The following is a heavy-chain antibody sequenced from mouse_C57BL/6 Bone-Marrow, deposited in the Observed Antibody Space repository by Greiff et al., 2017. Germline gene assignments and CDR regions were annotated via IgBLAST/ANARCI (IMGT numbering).Heavy chain of an antibody. J-gene: IGHJ3*01. CDR2: ISSGSSTI. CDR1: GFTFSDYG. V-gene: IGHV5-17*01. CDR3: ARPYYYGSSYVWFAY. D-gene: IGHD1-1*01. Sequence: EVQLVESGGGLVKPGGSLKLSCAASGFTFSDYGMHWVRQAPEKGLEWVAYISSGSSTIYYADTVKGRFTISRDNAKNTLFLQMTSLRSEDTAMYYCARPYYYGSSYVWFAYWGQGTLVTVSA.